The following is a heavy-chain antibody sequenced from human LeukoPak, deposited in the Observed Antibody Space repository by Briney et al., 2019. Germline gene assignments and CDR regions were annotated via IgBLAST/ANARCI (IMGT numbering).Heavy chain of an antibody. Sequence: KPGGSLRLSCAASGFTFSDYYMSWIRQAPGKGLEWVAYISTSSSSTDSADSVRGRFTISRDNAKNTLFLQMDSLRAEDTAVYYCVRVTKGGGSNDYWGQGTLVTVSS. V-gene: IGHV3-11*05. J-gene: IGHJ4*02. CDR1: GFTFSDYY. CDR2: ISTSSSST. CDR3: VRVTKGGGSNDY. D-gene: IGHD2-15*01.